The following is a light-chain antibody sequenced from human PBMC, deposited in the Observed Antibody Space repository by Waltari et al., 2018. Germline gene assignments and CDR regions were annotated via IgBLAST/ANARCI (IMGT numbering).Light chain of an antibody. Sequence: DIQMTQSPSVVSASVGDRVTITCRASQDISNYLAGFQQKPGKAPKRLIFAASSLQSGVPSRFSGSGSATEFTLTISSMQPEDFGTYYCLQDNTFPWTFGQGTRVEI. CDR2: AAS. J-gene: IGKJ1*01. CDR1: QDISNY. CDR3: LQDNTFPWT. V-gene: IGKV1-17*03.